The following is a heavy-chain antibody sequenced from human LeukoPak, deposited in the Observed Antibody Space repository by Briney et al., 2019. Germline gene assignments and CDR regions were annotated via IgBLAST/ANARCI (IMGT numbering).Heavy chain of an antibody. Sequence: PGGSLRLSCAASGFTFSSYAMSWVRQAPGKGLEWIGSIYHSGSTYYNPSLKSRVTISVDTSKNQFSLKLSSVTAADTAVYYCARERYFDWLLEDFDYWGQGTLVTVSS. V-gene: IGHV4-38-2*02. CDR3: ARERYFDWLLEDFDY. CDR1: GFTFSSYA. D-gene: IGHD3-9*01. CDR2: IYHSGST. J-gene: IGHJ4*02.